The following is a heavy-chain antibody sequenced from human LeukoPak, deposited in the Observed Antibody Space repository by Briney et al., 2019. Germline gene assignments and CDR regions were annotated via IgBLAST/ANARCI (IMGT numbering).Heavy chain of an antibody. J-gene: IGHJ4*02. Sequence: ASVPVSRKASGYTFTSYYMHWVRQAPGQGLEWMGIINPSGGSTSYAQKFQGRVTMTRDTSTSTVYMELSSLRSEDTAVYYCARTANNYYGSGSCPFDYWGQATMV. CDR2: INPSGGST. CDR3: ARTANNYYGSGSCPFDY. CDR1: GYTFTSYY. D-gene: IGHD3-10*01. V-gene: IGHV1-46*01.